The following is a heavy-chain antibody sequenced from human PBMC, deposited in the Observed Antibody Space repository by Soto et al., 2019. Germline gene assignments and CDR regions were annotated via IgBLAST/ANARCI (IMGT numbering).Heavy chain of an antibody. V-gene: IGHV3-23*01. CDR1: GFTFSSHA. D-gene: IGHD6-13*01. CDR2: LSDSGDSI. J-gene: IGHJ4*02. CDR3: AKVSSSWYAGFFDL. Sequence: GESLRLSCTAHGFTFSSHAMTWVRQAPGKGLEWVSGLSDSGDSIYYADSVKGRFTIYRDNSMNTLYLQMNTLRVEDTAVYYCAKVSSSWYAGFFDLWGQGT.